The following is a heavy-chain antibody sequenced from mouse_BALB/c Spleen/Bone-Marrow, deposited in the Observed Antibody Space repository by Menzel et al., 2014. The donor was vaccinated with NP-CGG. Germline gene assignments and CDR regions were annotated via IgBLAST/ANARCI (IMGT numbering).Heavy chain of an antibody. CDR1: GYTFTSYV. CDR3: ARSLYGYDWYFDV. Sequence: VQLQQSGPELVKPGASVKMSCKASGYTFTSYVIHWVKQKPGQGLEWIGNINPYNDGTQYNEKLKGKATLTSDKSSSTAFMELSSLTPEDSAVYYCARSLYGYDWYFDVWGAGTTVTVSS. D-gene: IGHD2-2*01. V-gene: IGHV1-14*01. CDR2: INPYNDGT. J-gene: IGHJ1*01.